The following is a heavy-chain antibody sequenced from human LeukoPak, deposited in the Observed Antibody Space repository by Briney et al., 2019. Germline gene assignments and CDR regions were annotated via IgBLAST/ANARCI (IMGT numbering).Heavy chain of an antibody. CDR2: LYPEDSDT. J-gene: IGHJ4*02. Sequence: GESLKISCQTSGYIFTTYWIGWERQIPGKGLGWVVILYPEDSDTRYSTSFQGQVTISADKSINTTDLQWSSLKASDTAMYYCARPHALGRMTKYYFDYWGQATLVTVSS. CDR3: ARPHALGRMTKYYFDY. D-gene: IGHD1-14*01. CDR1: GYIFTTYW. V-gene: IGHV5-51*01.